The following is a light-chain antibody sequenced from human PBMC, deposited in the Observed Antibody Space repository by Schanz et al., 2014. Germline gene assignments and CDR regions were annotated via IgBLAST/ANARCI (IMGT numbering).Light chain of an antibody. CDR2: DVT. CDR1: SSDVGAYNF. J-gene: IGLJ1*01. CDR3: CSYAGSSTTYV. V-gene: IGLV2-14*03. Sequence: QSALTQPPSASGSPGQSVTISCTGTSSDVGAYNFVSWYEQHPGKAPKLMIYDVTNRPSGISDRFSGSKSGNTASLTISGLQAEDEADYYCCSYAGSSTTYVFGTGTKLTVL.